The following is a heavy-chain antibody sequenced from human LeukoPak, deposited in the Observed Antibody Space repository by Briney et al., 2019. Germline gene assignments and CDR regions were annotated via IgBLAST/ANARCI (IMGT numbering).Heavy chain of an antibody. CDR2: ISSSSSYI. D-gene: IGHD5-12*01. CDR3: ARGYSGHDWGDY. CDR1: GFAFSSYG. J-gene: IGHJ4*02. V-gene: IGHV3-21*01. Sequence: AGGSLRLSCAASGFAFSSYGMYWVRQAPGKGLEWVSSISSSSSYIYYADSVKGRFTISRDNAKNSLYLQMNSLRAEDTAVYYCARGYSGHDWGDYWGQGTLVTVSS.